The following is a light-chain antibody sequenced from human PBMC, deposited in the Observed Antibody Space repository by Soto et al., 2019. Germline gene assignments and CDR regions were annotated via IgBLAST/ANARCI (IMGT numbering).Light chain of an antibody. J-gene: IGLJ1*01. CDR2: EVS. CDR1: NSDVGIYDF. V-gene: IGLV2-14*01. Sequence: QSELTQPPSVSGTPGQSITITCTGSNSDVGIYDFVSWYQHHPGRAPKLIVSEVSHRPSGVSNRFSGSKSGNTASLTISGLQSEDEADYYCISYTSDDVRYVFGTGTKVTFL. CDR3: ISYTSDDVRYV.